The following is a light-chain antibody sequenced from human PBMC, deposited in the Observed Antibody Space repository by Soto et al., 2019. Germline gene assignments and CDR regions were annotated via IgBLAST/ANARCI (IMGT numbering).Light chain of an antibody. V-gene: IGKV1-5*01. J-gene: IGKJ1*01. CDR1: QTISSF. CDR3: QHYISFPWT. CDR2: EAS. Sequence: DIQMTQSPSTLSASVGDRVTITCRASQTISSFLAWYQHKPGEAPKLLIAEASNLESGVPSRFSGSGSETAFSLTISRLQPDDVATYYCQHYISFPWTFGQGTKVEI.